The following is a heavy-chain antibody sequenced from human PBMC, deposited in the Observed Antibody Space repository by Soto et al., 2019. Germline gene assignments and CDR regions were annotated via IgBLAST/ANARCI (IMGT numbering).Heavy chain of an antibody. J-gene: IGHJ3*02. CDR1: GDSFTSYW. V-gene: IGHV5-10-1*01. D-gene: IGHD2-2*02. Sequence: GESLKISCKGSGDSFTSYWISWVRQMPGKGLEWMGRIDPSDSYTNYSPSFQGHVTISADKSISNAYLQWSSLKASDTAMYYYATYCSSTSCYSSAFDIWGQGTMVTVSS. CDR3: ATYCSSTSCYSSAFDI. CDR2: IDPSDSYT.